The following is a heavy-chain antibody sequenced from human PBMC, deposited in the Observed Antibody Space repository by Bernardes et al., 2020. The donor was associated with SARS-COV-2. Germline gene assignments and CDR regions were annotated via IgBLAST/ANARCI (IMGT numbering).Heavy chain of an antibody. V-gene: IGHV4-61*02. Sequence: TLSLTCAVSDDAISSGSFYWSWIRQPAGQGLEWVGRISASGSTNYNPSLKSRVTMSVDTSKNQFSLELTSVTAADTAVYYCARDGRISVPGTDYFDFWGQGILVTVSS. CDR1: DDAISSGSFY. CDR2: ISASGST. D-gene: IGHD6-19*01. J-gene: IGHJ4*02. CDR3: ARDGRISVPGTDYFDF.